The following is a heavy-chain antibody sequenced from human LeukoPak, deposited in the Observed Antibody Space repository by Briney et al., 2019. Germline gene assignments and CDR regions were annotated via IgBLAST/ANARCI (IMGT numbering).Heavy chain of an antibody. CDR1: GGSVSSGSYY. D-gene: IGHD3-22*01. J-gene: IGHJ4*02. V-gene: IGHV4-61*01. CDR2: IYYSGST. Sequence: SETLSLTCTVSGGSVSSGSYYWSWIRQPPGKGLEWIGNIYYSGSTNYNPSLKSRVTISVDMSKNQFSLKLSSVTAADTAVYYCARAWDYYDSRGFYLRYFDYWGQGTLVTVSS. CDR3: ARAWDYYDSRGFYLRYFDY.